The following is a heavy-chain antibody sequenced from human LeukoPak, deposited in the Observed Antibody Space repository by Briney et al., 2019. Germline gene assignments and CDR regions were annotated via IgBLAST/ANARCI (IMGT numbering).Heavy chain of an antibody. CDR1: GYTFTGYY. V-gene: IGHV1-2*02. CDR2: INPNSGGT. Sequence: SVKVSCKASGYTFTGYYMHWVRQAPGQGLEWMGWINPNSGGTNYAQKFQGRVTMTRDTSISTAYMELSRLRSDDTAVYYCARDGLDGYKVFDYWGQGTLVTVSS. J-gene: IGHJ4*02. CDR3: ARDGLDGYKVFDY. D-gene: IGHD5-24*01.